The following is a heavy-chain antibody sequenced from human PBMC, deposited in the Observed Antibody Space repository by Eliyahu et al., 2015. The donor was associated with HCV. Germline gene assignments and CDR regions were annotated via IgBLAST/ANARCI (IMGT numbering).Heavy chain of an antibody. D-gene: IGHD2-15*01. V-gene: IGHV3-48*02. Sequence: RQAPGKGLEWVSYISSSSSTIXYAXSVKGRFTISRDNAKNSLYLQLNSLRDEDTAVYYCARDSCSGGSCYEFDYWGQGTLVTVSS. J-gene: IGHJ4*02. CDR2: ISSSSSTI. CDR3: ARDSCSGGSCYEFDY.